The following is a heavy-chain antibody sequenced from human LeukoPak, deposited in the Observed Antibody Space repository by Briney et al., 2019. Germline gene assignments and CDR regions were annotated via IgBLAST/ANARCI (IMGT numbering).Heavy chain of an antibody. D-gene: IGHD1-14*01. CDR3: ARAPYGTFDY. CDR1: GFTFSSYG. V-gene: IGHV3-30*02. Sequence: GGSLRLSCAASGFTFSSYGMHWVRQAPGKGLEWVAFIRYDGSNKYYADSVKGRFTISRDNAKNSLYLQMNSLRAEDTAVYYCARAPYGTFDYWGQGTLVTVSS. CDR2: IRYDGSNK. J-gene: IGHJ4*02.